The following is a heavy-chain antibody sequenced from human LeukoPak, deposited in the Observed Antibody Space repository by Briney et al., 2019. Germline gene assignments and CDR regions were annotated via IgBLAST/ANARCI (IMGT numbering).Heavy chain of an antibody. CDR1: GYSFTSYW. CDR3: ARQGLGAAAILYYYYYYMDV. CDR2: IYPGDSDT. Sequence: PGESLKISCKGSGYSFTSYWIGWVRQMPGKGLEWMGIIYPGDSDTRYSPSFQGQVTISADKSISTAYLQWSSLKASDTAMYYCARQGLGAAAILYYYYYYMDVWGKGTTVTVSS. D-gene: IGHD6-13*01. V-gene: IGHV5-51*01. J-gene: IGHJ6*03.